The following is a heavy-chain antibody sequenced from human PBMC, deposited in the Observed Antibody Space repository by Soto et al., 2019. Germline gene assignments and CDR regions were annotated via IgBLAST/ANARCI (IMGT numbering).Heavy chain of an antibody. CDR1: GGTFSSYA. CDR2: IIPIFGTA. D-gene: IGHD6-19*01. J-gene: IGHJ4*02. Sequence: QVQLVQSGAEVKKPGSSVKVSCKASGGTFSSYAISWVRQAPGQGLEWMGGIIPIFGTANYAQKFQGRVTITADESTGTADLELSSLGSEDRAVYYCAGGVAVAGLDYWGQGTLVTVSS. V-gene: IGHV1-69*12. CDR3: AGGVAVAGLDY.